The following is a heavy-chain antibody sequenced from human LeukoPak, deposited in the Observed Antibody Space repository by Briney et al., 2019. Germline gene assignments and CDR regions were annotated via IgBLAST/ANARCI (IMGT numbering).Heavy chain of an antibody. Sequence: PGGSLRLSCAASGFTVSSNYMSWVRQAPGKGLEWVSVIYSGGSTYYADSVKGRFTISRDNAKNSLYLQMNSLRAEDTAVYYCARDQGGATPYYYYYGMDVWGQGTTVTVSS. CDR1: GFTVSSNY. CDR2: IYSGGST. V-gene: IGHV3-53*01. J-gene: IGHJ6*02. D-gene: IGHD1-26*01. CDR3: ARDQGGATPYYYYYGMDV.